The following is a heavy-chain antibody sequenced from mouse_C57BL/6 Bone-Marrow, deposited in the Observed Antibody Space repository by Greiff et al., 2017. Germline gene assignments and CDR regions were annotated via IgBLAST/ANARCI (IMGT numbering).Heavy chain of an antibody. CDR2: IYPSDSET. V-gene: IGHV1-61*01. J-gene: IGHJ4*01. CDR3: ARLLRNPYGYAMDY. CDR1: GYTFTSYW. Sequence: QVQLQQPGAELVRPGSSVKLSCKASGYTFTSYWMDWVKQRPGQGLEWIGNIYPSDSETHYNQKFKGKATLTVDKSSSTAYMQLRSLTSDDSAVYYCARLLRNPYGYAMDYWGQGTSVTVSS. D-gene: IGHD1-1*01.